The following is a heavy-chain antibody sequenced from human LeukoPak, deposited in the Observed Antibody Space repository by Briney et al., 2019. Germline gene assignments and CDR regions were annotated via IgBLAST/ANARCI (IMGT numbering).Heavy chain of an antibody. Sequence: SETLSPTCTVSGGSISSYYWSWIRQPPGKGLEWIGYIYYSGSTNYNPSLKSRVTISVDTSKNQFSLKLSSVTAADTAVYYCARVAGTGFYYFDYWGQGTLVTVSS. V-gene: IGHV4-59*01. D-gene: IGHD6-13*01. CDR3: ARVAGTGFYYFDY. CDR1: GGSISSYY. J-gene: IGHJ4*02. CDR2: IYYSGST.